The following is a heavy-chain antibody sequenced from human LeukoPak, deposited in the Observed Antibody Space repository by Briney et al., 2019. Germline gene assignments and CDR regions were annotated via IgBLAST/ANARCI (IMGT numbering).Heavy chain of an antibody. CDR2: INWKGSST. Sequence: GGSLRLSCAASGFAFDDYGLSWVRQAPGKGLGWVSGINWKGSSTGYADSVKGRFTISRDNAKNSLYLQMNSLRAEDTALYHCAKIRFGDYYYYMDVWGKGTTVTVSS. V-gene: IGHV3-20*01. D-gene: IGHD3-3*01. CDR3: AKIRFGDYYYYMDV. J-gene: IGHJ6*03. CDR1: GFAFDDYG.